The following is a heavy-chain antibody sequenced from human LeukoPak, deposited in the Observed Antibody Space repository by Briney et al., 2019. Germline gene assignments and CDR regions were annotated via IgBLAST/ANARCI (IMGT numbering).Heavy chain of an antibody. D-gene: IGHD6-19*01. Sequence: GGSLRLSCAASGFTFTYFTMTWVRQAPGKGLEWVSGISGSDTSTNSADSVKGGFTIYREDSQRNLYGRMNSLRAEDTAIYYCARVSALRSSGWFGVFDFWGQGTLVTVSS. CDR2: ISGSDTST. CDR1: GFTFTYFT. J-gene: IGHJ4*02. V-gene: IGHV3-23*01. CDR3: ARVSALRSSGWFGVFDF.